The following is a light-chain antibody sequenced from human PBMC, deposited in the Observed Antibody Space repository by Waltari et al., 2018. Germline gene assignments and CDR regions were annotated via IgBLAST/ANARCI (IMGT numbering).Light chain of an antibody. Sequence: QSALTQPPSVSGSPGQSITISCPGTTIDLGGYNYVSWYQQHPGKAPKLLIYDVNSRPSGVSNRFSGSKSGNTASLIISGLQAEDEADYYCCSFTSSSTWVFGGGTKLTVL. J-gene: IGLJ3*02. CDR3: CSFTSSSTWV. CDR1: TIDLGGYNY. V-gene: IGLV2-14*01. CDR2: DVN.